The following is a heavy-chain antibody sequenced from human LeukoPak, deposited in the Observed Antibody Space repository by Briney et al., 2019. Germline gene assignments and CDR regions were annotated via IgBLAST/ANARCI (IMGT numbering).Heavy chain of an antibody. CDR2: INPNTGDT. J-gene: IGHJ5*02. V-gene: IGHV1-2*02. Sequence: ASVKVSCKASGYTFTSYGISWVRQAPGQGLEWMGWINPNTGDTNYAQKFQGRVTMTRDTSISTAYMELTRLRSDDTAVYYCARDGCSSTSCYAYWFDPWGQGTLVTVSS. CDR1: GYTFTSYG. CDR3: ARDGCSSTSCYAYWFDP. D-gene: IGHD2-2*01.